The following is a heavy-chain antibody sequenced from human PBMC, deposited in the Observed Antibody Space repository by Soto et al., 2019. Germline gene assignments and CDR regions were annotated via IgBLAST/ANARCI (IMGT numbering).Heavy chain of an antibody. V-gene: IGHV3-15*07. CDR1: GFSFSNAW. J-gene: IGHJ6*02. Sequence: EVQLVGSGGGLVKPGGSLRLSCAGSGFSFSNAWMNWVRQAPGKGLEWVGRIKRKIDGEATDYAAPVKGRFTVSRDDSKSALYLHMNSLKGDDTAVYSCTTGSVEGVWGQGTTVTVSS. CDR3: TTGSVEGV. CDR2: IKRKIDGEAT. D-gene: IGHD2-15*01.